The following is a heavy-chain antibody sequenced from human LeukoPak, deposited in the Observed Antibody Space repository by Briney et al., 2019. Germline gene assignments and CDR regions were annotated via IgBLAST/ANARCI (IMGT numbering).Heavy chain of an antibody. CDR2: ISNDGDT. Sequence: GGSLRLSCAASGFTVSSNYMSWVRQGPGKGLECVSVISNDGDTYYADSVKGRFTISRDTSKDTVSLQMNSLRAEDTAVYYCAGDKTTGGWYEFDYWGQGTLVTVSS. V-gene: IGHV3-53*01. D-gene: IGHD6-19*01. CDR3: AGDKTTGGWYEFDY. J-gene: IGHJ4*02. CDR1: GFTVSSNY.